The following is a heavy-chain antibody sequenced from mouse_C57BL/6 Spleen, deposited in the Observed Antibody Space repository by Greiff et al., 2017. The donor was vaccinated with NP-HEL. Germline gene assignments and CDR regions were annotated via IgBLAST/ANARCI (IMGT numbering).Heavy chain of an antibody. CDR2: ISNLAYSI. D-gene: IGHD2-10*01. CDR1: GFTFSDYG. J-gene: IGHJ1*03. CDR3: ARQAYYGNSYWYFDV. Sequence: EVKLMESGGGLVQPGGSLKLSCAASGFTFSDYGMAWVRQAPRKGPEWVAFISNLAYSIYYADTVTGRFTISRENAKNTLYLEMSSLRSEDTAMYYCARQAYYGNSYWYFDVWGTGTTVTVSS. V-gene: IGHV5-15*01.